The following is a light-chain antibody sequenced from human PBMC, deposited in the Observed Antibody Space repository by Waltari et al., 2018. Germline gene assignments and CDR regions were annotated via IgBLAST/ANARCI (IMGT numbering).Light chain of an antibody. CDR1: QSVSSN. J-gene: IGKJ2*01. CDR3: QQYNNWPPYT. Sequence: EIVMTQSPATPSVPPGERATLSCRASQSVSSNLAWYQQKPGHAPRLLIYGASTRATCIPARFSGSGSGTEFTLTISSMQSEDFAVYSCQQYNNWPPYTFGQGTKLEIK. V-gene: IGKV3-15*01. CDR2: GAS.